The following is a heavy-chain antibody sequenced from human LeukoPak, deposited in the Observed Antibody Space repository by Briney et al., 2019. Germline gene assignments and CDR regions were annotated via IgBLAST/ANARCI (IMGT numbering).Heavy chain of an antibody. J-gene: IGHJ4*02. Sequence: GGSLRLSCAASGFTFSSYAMSWVRQAPGKGLEWVSSISSSGGSTFYADSVKGRFTISRDNSKNTLYLQMHSLRAEDTAVYYCAKGERGSYPPNFDSWGQGTLATVS. V-gene: IGHV3-23*01. CDR1: GFTFSSYA. D-gene: IGHD1-26*01. CDR3: AKGERGSYPPNFDS. CDR2: ISSSGGST.